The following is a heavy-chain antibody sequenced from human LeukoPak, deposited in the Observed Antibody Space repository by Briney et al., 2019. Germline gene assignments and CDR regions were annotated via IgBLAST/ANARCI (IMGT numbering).Heavy chain of an antibody. D-gene: IGHD3-9*01. CDR2: IYTSGST. J-gene: IGHJ6*03. V-gene: IGHV4-4*09. CDR3: ARLDYDILTGYAIYYYYYMDV. Sequence: PSETLSLTCTVSGGSISSYYWSWIRQPPGKGLEWIGYIYTSGSTNYNPSLKSRVTISVDTSKNQFSLKLSSVTAADTAVYYCARLDYDILTGYAIYYYYYMDVWGKGTTVTVSS. CDR1: GGSISSYY.